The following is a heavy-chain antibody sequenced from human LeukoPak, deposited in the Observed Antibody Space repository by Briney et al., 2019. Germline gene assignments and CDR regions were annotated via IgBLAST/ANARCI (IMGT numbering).Heavy chain of an antibody. D-gene: IGHD6-13*01. CDR3: AKEPGPRYSSSWYEGNYFDY. CDR1: GFTFSSYG. CDR2: IRYDGSNK. J-gene: IGHJ4*02. V-gene: IGHV3-30*02. Sequence: GGSLRLSCAASGFTFSSYGMHWVRQAPGKGLEWVAFIRYDGSNKYYADSVKGRFTISRDNSKNTLYLQMNSLRAEDTAVYYCAKEPGPRYSSSWYEGNYFDYWGQGTLVTVSS.